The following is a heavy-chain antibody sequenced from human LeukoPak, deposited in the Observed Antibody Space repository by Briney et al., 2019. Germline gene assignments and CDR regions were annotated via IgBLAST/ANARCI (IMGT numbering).Heavy chain of an antibody. CDR1: GYTFTNYG. Sequence: GASVKVSCKASGYTFTNYGISWVRQAPGQGLEWMGWISAYNGNTNYAQKLQGRVTMTTDTSTSTVYMELRSLRSDDTAVYYCTTDIHVRGVITPPFDYWGQGTLVTVSS. CDR2: ISAYNGNT. J-gene: IGHJ4*02. D-gene: IGHD3-10*01. CDR3: TTDIHVRGVITPPFDY. V-gene: IGHV1-18*01.